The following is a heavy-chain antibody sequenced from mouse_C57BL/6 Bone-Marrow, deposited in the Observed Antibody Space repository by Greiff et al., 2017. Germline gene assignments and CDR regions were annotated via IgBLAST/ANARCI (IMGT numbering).Heavy chain of an antibody. D-gene: IGHD1-1*02. Sequence: VQLQQPGAELVKPGASVKMSCKASGYTFTSYWITWVKQRPGQGLEWIGDIYPGSGSTNYNEKFKSKATLTVDTSSSTAYMQLSRLTFEDAEVYYCARGDYDCYAMDYWGQGTSVTVSS. CDR1: GYTFTSYW. CDR3: ARGDYDCYAMDY. J-gene: IGHJ4*01. CDR2: IYPGSGST. V-gene: IGHV1-55*01.